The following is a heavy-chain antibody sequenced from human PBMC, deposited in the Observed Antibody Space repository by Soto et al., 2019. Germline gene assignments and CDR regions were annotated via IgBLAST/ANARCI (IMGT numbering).Heavy chain of an antibody. J-gene: IGHJ4*02. D-gene: IGHD4-17*01. Sequence: PSETLSLTCTVSGGSISSSSYYWGWIRQPPGKGLEWIGSIYYSGSTYYNPSLKSRVTISVDTSKNQFSLKLSSVTAADTAVYYCVRKSDYGDLDYWGQGTLLTVSS. CDR1: GGSISSSSYY. CDR3: VRKSDYGDLDY. V-gene: IGHV4-39*01. CDR2: IYYSGST.